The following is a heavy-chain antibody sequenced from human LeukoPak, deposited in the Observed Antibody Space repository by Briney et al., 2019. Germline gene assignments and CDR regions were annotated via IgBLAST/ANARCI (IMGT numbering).Heavy chain of an antibody. CDR1: GFTVSSNY. D-gene: IGHD5-12*01. CDR2: TWSDGSNK. CDR3: ARGGKSAFYYGKDV. J-gene: IGHJ6*02. Sequence: GGSLRLSCAASGFTVSSNYMSWVRQAPGKGLEWVASTWSDGSNKYYADSVKGRFTISRDNSKNTLYLQMNSLRAEDTAAYYCARGGKSAFYYGKDVWGQGTTVTVSS. V-gene: IGHV3-33*08.